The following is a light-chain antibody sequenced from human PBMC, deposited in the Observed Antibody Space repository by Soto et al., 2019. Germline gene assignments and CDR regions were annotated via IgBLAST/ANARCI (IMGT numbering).Light chain of an antibody. CDR2: RAS. CDR1: QRIASA. CDR3: LQYYDFPFT. J-gene: IGKJ4*01. V-gene: IGKV1-5*03. Sequence: DIQMTQSPSTLSAYVGDRVTITCRASQRIASAVAWYQQRPGKAPNLLIYRASSLESGVPSRFSGSGSGAEFTLTFTSLQSDDFATYFCLQYYDFPFTFGGGTKVEI.